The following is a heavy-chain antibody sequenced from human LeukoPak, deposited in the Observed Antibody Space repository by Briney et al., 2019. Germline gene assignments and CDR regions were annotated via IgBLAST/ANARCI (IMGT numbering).Heavy chain of an antibody. CDR1: GFTFSSYA. J-gene: IGHJ6*02. CDR3: ARVPVGIAAAGTGHYYYGMDV. V-gene: IGHV3-30-3*01. Sequence: GGSLRLSCAASGFTFSSYAMHWVRQAPGKGLEWVAVISYDGSNKYYADSVKGRFTISRDNSKNTLYLQMNSLRAEDTAVYYCARVPVGIAAAGTGHYYYGMDVWGQGTTATVSS. D-gene: IGHD6-13*01. CDR2: ISYDGSNK.